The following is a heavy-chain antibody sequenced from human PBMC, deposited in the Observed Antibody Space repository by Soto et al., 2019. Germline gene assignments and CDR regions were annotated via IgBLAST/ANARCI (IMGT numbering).Heavy chain of an antibody. J-gene: IGHJ5*02. CDR1: GGSISSSSYY. V-gene: IGHV4-39*01. D-gene: IGHD6-13*01. CDR3: ARQPRAGIAAPGTHL. CDR2: IYYNGGT. Sequence: QLHLQESGPGLLKPSETLSLTCTVSGGSISSSSYYWTWIRQPPGKGLEWIGNIYYNGGTYYNPSLKSRVTTSADVSKNQFSLRLTSVTAADTAVYYCARQPRAGIAAPGTHLWGQGTLVTVSS.